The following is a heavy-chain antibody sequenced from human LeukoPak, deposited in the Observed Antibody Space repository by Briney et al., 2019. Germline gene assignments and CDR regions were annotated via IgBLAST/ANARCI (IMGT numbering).Heavy chain of an antibody. CDR3: AKSSLISRSLFDY. D-gene: IGHD2-21*01. J-gene: IGHJ4*02. V-gene: IGHV3-23*01. CDR1: GFTFSSYA. Sequence: GGSLRLSCAASGFTFSSYAMSWVRQAPGKGLEWVSVISGSGGTTYYADSVKGRFTISRDNSKNTLYLQMNSLRAEDTAVYYCAKSSLISRSLFDYWGQGTLVTVSS. CDR2: ISGSGGTT.